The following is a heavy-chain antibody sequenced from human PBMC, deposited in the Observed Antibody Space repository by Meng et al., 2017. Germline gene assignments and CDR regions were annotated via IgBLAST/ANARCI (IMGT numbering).Heavy chain of an antibody. V-gene: IGHV3-53*02. J-gene: IGHJ5*02. CDR3: ARGPYCGGDCYSGWFDP. CDR2: IYSGGST. D-gene: IGHD2-21*02. Sequence: EGQLVETGGGLIQPGGSLRLSCAASGFTVSSNYMSWVRQAPGKGLEWVSVIYSGGSTYYADSVKGRFTISRDNSKNTLYLQMNSLRAEDTAVYYCARGPYCGGDCYSGWFDPWGQGTLVTVSS. CDR1: GFTVSSNY.